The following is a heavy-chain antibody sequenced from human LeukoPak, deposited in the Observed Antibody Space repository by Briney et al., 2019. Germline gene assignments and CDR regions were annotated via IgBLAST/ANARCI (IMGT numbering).Heavy chain of an antibody. CDR1: GGSISSYY. J-gene: IGHJ4*02. Sequence: KPSETLSLTCTVSGGSISSYYWSWIRQPPGKGLEWIGYIYYSGSTNYNPPLKSRVTMSVDTSKNQFSLKLSSVTAADTAVYYCARDGSGSGWSYYFDYWGQGTLVTVSS. CDR3: ARDGSGSGWSYYFDY. CDR2: IYYSGST. D-gene: IGHD6-19*01. V-gene: IGHV4-59*12.